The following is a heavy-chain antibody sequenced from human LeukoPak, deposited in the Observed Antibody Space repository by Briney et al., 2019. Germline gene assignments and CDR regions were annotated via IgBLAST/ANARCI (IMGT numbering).Heavy chain of an antibody. V-gene: IGHV3-20*04. CDR2: INWSGVRT. CDR3: ARSYPSKPLSYFDY. Sequence: GGSLRLSCAASGFTFSSYAMSWVRQAPGKGLEWVSGINWSGVRTGYADSVKGRFTISRDNAKNSLYLEMNSLRAEDTALYYCARSYPSKPLSYFDYWGQGTLVTVSS. D-gene: IGHD3-10*01. CDR1: GFTFSSYA. J-gene: IGHJ4*02.